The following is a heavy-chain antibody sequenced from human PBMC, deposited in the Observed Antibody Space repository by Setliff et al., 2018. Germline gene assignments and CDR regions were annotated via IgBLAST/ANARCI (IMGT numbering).Heavy chain of an antibody. CDR3: SRLVRFCTASTCQGASASEH. Sequence: ASVKVSCKASGYTFTDYGVTWVRQAPGQGLEWVGWISPYTGNAYYAHKLQGRVTMTTDTSTGTAYMDLRSLRSDDTAVYYCSRLVRFCTASTCQGASASEHWGQGTLVTVSS. CDR2: ISPYTGNA. J-gene: IGHJ4*02. V-gene: IGHV1-18*01. CDR1: GYTFTDYG. D-gene: IGHD2-8*02.